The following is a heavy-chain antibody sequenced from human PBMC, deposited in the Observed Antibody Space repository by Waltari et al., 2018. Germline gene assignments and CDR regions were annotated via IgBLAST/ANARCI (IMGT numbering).Heavy chain of an antibody. Sequence: QVQLQESGPGLVKPSQTLSLTCTVSGGSISSGGYYWSWIRQHPGKGLEWIGYIYYSGSTYYNPSLKSRVTISVDTSKNQFSLKLSSVTAADTAVYYCARVGRAGTNYYGSGSYRQAFDIWGQGTMVTVSS. CDR2: IYYSGST. D-gene: IGHD3-10*01. V-gene: IGHV4-31*03. CDR3: ARVGRAGTNYYGSGSYRQAFDI. J-gene: IGHJ3*02. CDR1: GGSISSGGYY.